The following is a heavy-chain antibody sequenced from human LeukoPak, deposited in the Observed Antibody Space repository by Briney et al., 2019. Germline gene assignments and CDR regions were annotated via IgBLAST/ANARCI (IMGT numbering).Heavy chain of an antibody. CDR1: GGSISSSSYY. V-gene: IGHV4-39*07. CDR3: ARDHWGGERHAFDI. D-gene: IGHD2-21*01. J-gene: IGHJ3*02. Sequence: SETLSLTCTVSGGSISSSSYYWGWIRQPPGKGLEWIGSIYYSESTYYNPSLKSRVTISVDTSKNQFSLKLSSVTAADTAVYYCARDHWGGERHAFDIWGQGTMVTVSS. CDR2: IYYSEST.